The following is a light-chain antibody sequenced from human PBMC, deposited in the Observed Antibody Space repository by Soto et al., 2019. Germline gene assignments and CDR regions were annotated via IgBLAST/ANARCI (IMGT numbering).Light chain of an antibody. CDR2: DAS. V-gene: IGKV1D-13*01. J-gene: IGKJ3*01. CDR3: QQLNNYPFT. CDR1: QGISSA. Sequence: AIQLTQSPSSLSASVGDRVTITCRASQGISSALAWYQQKPGNAPKLLIYDASSLESGGTSRFIGSGSGTDFTLTISSRQPEDFSTYYCQQLNNYPFTFGPGTKVDIK.